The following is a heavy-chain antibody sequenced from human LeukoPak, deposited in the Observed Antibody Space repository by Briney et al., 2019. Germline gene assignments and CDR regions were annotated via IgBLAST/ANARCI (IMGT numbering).Heavy chain of an antibody. J-gene: IGHJ3*02. CDR2: IYYSGST. Sequence: SETLSLTCTVSGGSISSYYWSWIRQPPGKGLEWIGYIYYSGSTNYNPSLKSRVTISVDTSKNQFSLKLSSVTAADTAVYYCARVSGITMIVVVNSGAFDIWGQGTMVTVSS. CDR3: ARVSGITMIVVVNSGAFDI. D-gene: IGHD3-22*01. V-gene: IGHV4-59*12. CDR1: GGSISSYY.